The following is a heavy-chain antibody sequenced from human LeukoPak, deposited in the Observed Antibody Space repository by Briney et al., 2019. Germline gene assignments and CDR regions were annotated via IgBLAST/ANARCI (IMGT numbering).Heavy chain of an antibody. D-gene: IGHD3-16*01. CDR3: ARHLGGGIYFDY. V-gene: IGHV4-59*08. J-gene: IGHJ4*02. CDR2: IYYSGTT. Sequence: SETLSLTCTVSGASISSYYWSWIRQPPGKGLEWIGFIYYSGTTNYNPSLKSRVTISVDTSKNQFSLTLSSVTAADTAVYYCARHLGGGIYFDYWGQGTLVTVSS. CDR1: GASISSYY.